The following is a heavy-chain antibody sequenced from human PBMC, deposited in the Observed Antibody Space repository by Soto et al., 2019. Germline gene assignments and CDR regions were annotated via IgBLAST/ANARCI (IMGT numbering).Heavy chain of an antibody. CDR2: ISYDGSNK. Sequence: GGSLRLSCAASGFTFSSYAMHWVRQAPGKGLEWVAVISYDGSNKYYADSVKGRFTISRDNSKNTLYLQMNSLRAEDTAVYYCARDLNHIVVVPAANFRDYWGQGTLVTVSS. D-gene: IGHD2-2*01. CDR3: ARDLNHIVVVPAANFRDY. CDR1: GFTFSSYA. J-gene: IGHJ4*02. V-gene: IGHV3-30-3*01.